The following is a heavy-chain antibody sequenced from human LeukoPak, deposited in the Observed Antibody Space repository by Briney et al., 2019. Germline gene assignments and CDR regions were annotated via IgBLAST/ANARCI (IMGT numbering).Heavy chain of an antibody. CDR1: GFTFSSYG. D-gene: IGHD3-3*01. CDR2: ISYDGSNK. Sequence: PGGSLRLSCAASGFTFSSYGMHWVRQAPGKGLEWVAVISYDGSNKYYADSVKGRFTISRDNSKNTLYLQMNSLRAEDTAVYYCAKQGFLEWLPDYWGQGTLVTVSS. J-gene: IGHJ4*02. CDR3: AKQGFLEWLPDY. V-gene: IGHV3-30*18.